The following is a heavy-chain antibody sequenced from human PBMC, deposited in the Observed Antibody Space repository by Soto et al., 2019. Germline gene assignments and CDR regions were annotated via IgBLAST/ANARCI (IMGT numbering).Heavy chain of an antibody. D-gene: IGHD3-3*01. CDR1: GGSISSGGYY. Sequence: SATLSLTCTVSGGSISSGGYYWSWIRQHPGKGLEWIGYIYYSGSTYYNPSLKSRVTISVDTSKNQFSLKLSSVTAADTAVYYCARDRLRANYDFWSGPSLGYGMDVWGQGTTVTVSS. J-gene: IGHJ6*02. CDR2: IYYSGST. V-gene: IGHV4-31*03. CDR3: ARDRLRANYDFWSGPSLGYGMDV.